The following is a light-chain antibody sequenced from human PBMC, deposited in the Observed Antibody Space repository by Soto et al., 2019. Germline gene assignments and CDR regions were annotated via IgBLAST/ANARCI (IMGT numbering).Light chain of an antibody. J-gene: IGKJ1*01. CDR2: AAS. CDR1: QRINSW. Sequence: DIQMTQSPSSVSASVGDRVTITCRASQRINSWLAWYQQRPGKAPKLLIYAASSLQSGVPSRFSGSGFGTDFTLTISILQPEDIATYYCQLATSLPPWTFGQGTKVEIK. CDR3: QLATSLPPWT. V-gene: IGKV1-12*01.